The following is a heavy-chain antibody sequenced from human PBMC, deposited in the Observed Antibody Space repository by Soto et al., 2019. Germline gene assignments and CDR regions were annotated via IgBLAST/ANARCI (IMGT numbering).Heavy chain of an antibody. CDR1: GGTFSNYA. V-gene: IGHV1-69*13. CDR2: NNPIFGTP. Sequence: SVKVSCKAPGGTFSNYAFSWVLQAPGQGLEWMGWNNPIFGTPNYAQKFKGRLTIIADESASTVYMELSSLRSDDTAVYYCSKDPYSSGWDRLYYYGMDVWGQGTTVTVS. CDR3: SKDPYSSGWDRLYYYGMDV. J-gene: IGHJ6*02. D-gene: IGHD6-19*01.